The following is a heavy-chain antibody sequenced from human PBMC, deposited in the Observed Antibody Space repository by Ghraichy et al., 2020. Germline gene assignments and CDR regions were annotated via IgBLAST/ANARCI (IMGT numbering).Heavy chain of an antibody. CDR2: INHSGST. J-gene: IGHJ5*02. CDR1: GGSFSRYS. D-gene: IGHD6-13*01. Sequence: SETLSLTCAVYGGSFSRYSWSWVRQPPGKGLEWIGEINHSGSTNYNPSSKSRVTISVDTPKNQFSLKLSSGTAADTTVYYCARGGGAAAGKGGWFDPWGEGRLVTVP. V-gene: IGHV4-34*01. CDR3: ARGGGAAAGKGGWFDP.